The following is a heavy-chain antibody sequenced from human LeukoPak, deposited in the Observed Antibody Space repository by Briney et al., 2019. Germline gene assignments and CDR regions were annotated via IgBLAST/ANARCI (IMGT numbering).Heavy chain of an antibody. CDR1: GYTFTSYY. Sequence: ASVKVSCKASGYTFTSYYMHWVRQAPGQGREWMGIINPIGGSTIYAQKCQGRVTMTRDTSTSTVYMELSSLRSEDTAVYYCARALRMATIPGVNMNYFDYWGQRTLVTVSS. CDR2: INPIGGST. D-gene: IGHD5-24*01. V-gene: IGHV1-46*01. J-gene: IGHJ4*02. CDR3: ARALRMATIPGVNMNYFDY.